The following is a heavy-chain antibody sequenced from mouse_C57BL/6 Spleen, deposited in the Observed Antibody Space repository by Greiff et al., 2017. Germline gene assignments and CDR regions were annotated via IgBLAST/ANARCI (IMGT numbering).Heavy chain of an antibody. CDR2: IDPNSGGT. CDR3: ARSPAYYSNPYAMDY. J-gene: IGHJ4*01. D-gene: IGHD2-5*01. V-gene: IGHV1-72*01. CDR1: GYTFTSYW. Sequence: VQLQQPGAELVKPGASVKLSCKASGYTFTSYWMHWVKQRPGRGLEWIGRIDPNSGGTKYNEKFKSKATLTVDKPSSTAYMQLSSLTSEDSAVYYCARSPAYYSNPYAMDYWGQGTSVTVSS.